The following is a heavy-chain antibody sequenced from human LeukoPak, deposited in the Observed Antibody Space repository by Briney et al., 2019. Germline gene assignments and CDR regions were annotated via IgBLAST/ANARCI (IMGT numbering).Heavy chain of an antibody. Sequence: GGSLRLSCAASGFTFSTCSMKWVRQAPGKALEWVSSISGSSYHIYYADSVKGRFTISRDNANNLLYLRMNSLRAEDTAVYYCAIIPSKGFDYWGQGTLVTVSS. D-gene: IGHD4-11*01. CDR1: GFTFSTCS. CDR3: AIIPSKGFDY. V-gene: IGHV3-21*01. J-gene: IGHJ4*02. CDR2: ISGSSYHI.